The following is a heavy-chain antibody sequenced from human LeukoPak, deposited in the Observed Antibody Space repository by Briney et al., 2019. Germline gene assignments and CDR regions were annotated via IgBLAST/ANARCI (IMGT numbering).Heavy chain of an antibody. D-gene: IGHD6-19*01. CDR3: AKDVRPGSGWQYYFDY. Sequence: PGGSLRLSCAASGFTFSSYSMNWVRQAPGKGLEWVSYISSSSSTIYYADSVKGRFTVSRDNSKSSLYLQMNSLRTGDTALYYCAKDVRPGSGWQYYFDYWGQGTLVTVSS. CDR1: GFTFSSYS. CDR2: ISSSSSTI. J-gene: IGHJ4*02. V-gene: IGHV3-48*04.